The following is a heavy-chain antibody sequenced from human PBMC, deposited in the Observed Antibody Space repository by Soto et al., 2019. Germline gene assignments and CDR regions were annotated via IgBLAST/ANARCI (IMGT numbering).Heavy chain of an antibody. D-gene: IGHD5-12*01. J-gene: IGHJ4*02. CDR3: AREKRWLQFVDY. Sequence: SETLSLTCTVSGGSISSGDYYWSCIRQPPGKGLEWIGYIYYSGSTYYNPSLKSRVTISVDTSKNQFSLKLSSVTAAETAVYYCAREKRWLQFVDYWGQGTLVTVSS. V-gene: IGHV4-30-4*01. CDR1: GGSISSGDYY. CDR2: IYYSGST.